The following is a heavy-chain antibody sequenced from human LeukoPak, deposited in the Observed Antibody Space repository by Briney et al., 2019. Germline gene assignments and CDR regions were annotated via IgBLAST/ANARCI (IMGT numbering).Heavy chain of an antibody. CDR2: ISGSGGST. CDR3: AKSPAVDAAFDI. V-gene: IGHV3-23*01. Sequence: GGSLRLSCAASGFTLSNFAVSWVRQAPGKGLEWVSAISGSGGSTYYADSVKGRFTISRDNSKNTLHLQMNSLRAEDTAVYYCAKSPAVDAAFDIWGQGTMVTVSS. CDR1: GFTLSNFA. D-gene: IGHD4-23*01. J-gene: IGHJ3*02.